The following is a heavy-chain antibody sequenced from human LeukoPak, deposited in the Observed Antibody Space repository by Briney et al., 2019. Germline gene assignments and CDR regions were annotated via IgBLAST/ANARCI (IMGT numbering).Heavy chain of an antibody. J-gene: IGHJ3*02. CDR1: VFSLSNYA. V-gene: IGHV3-23*01. CDR2: ISGSGMST. D-gene: IGHD6-6*01. Sequence: PGGSLRLSCEASVFSLSNYAMSWVRQAPGKGLEWVSGISGSGMSTYYRDSVKGRFTISRDNSKNTVYLQMNSLRVEDTATYYCAREGSSSGNDAFDIWGQGTMVTVSS. CDR3: AREGSSSGNDAFDI.